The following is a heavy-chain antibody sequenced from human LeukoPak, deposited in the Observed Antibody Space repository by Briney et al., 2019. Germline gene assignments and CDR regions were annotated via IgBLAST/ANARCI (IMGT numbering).Heavy chain of an antibody. CDR3: ARDIAAAGNNWFDP. D-gene: IGHD6-13*01. Sequence: ASETLSLTCTVSGGSISSGDYYWSWIRQPPGKGLEWIGYIYYSGSTYYNPSLKSRVTISVDTSKNQFSLKLSSVTAADTAVYYRARDIAAAGNNWFDPWGQGTLVTVSS. V-gene: IGHV4-30-4*08. CDR2: IYYSGST. CDR1: GGSISSGDYY. J-gene: IGHJ5*02.